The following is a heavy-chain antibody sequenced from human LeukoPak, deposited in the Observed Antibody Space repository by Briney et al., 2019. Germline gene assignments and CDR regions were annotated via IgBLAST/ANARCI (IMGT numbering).Heavy chain of an antibody. CDR1: GFTFSSYS. V-gene: IGHV3-48*01. J-gene: IGHJ4*02. CDR3: AKHGFGVFEGY. Sequence: GGSLRLSCAASGFTFSSYSMNWVRQAPGKGLEWVSYISSSSSTIYYADSVKGRFTISRDNAKNSLYLQMNSLRAEDTAVYYCAKHGFGVFEGYWGQGTPVTVSS. CDR2: ISSSSSTI. D-gene: IGHD3-10*01.